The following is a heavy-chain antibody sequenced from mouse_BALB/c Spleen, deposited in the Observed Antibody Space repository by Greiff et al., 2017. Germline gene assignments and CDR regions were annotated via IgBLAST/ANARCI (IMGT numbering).Heavy chain of an antibody. D-gene: IGHD1-1*01. J-gene: IGHJ4*01. CDR2: IDPENGNT. Sequence: VQLQQSGAELVRPGALVKLSCKASGFNIKDYYMHWVKQRPEQGLEWIGWIDPENGNTIYDPKFQGKASITADTSSNTAYLQLSSLTSEDTAVYYCATPLFTGAMDYWGQGTSVTGSS. CDR3: ATPLFTGAMDY. CDR1: GFNIKDYY. V-gene: IGHV14-1*02.